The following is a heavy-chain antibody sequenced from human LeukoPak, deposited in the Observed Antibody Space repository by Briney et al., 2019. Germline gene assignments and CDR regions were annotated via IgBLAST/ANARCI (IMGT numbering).Heavy chain of an antibody. Sequence: GGSLRLSCAASCFTLSNTRMNWVRQAPGKGLEWVGHVKSKTDGGTTDYAAPVKGRFTISRDDSKNTLYLQMNSLKNEDTRGYYCSTTGYGWGQGTLVTVSS. V-gene: IGHV3-15*07. D-gene: IGHD5-12*01. J-gene: IGHJ4*02. CDR3: STTGYG. CDR2: VKSKTDGGTT. CDR1: CFTLSNTR.